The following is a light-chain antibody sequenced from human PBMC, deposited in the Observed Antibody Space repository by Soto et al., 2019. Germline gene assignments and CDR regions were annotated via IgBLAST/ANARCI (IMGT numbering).Light chain of an antibody. CDR3: QQYYSTPLT. J-gene: IGKJ4*01. CDR1: QTVFYSSNNKNY. Sequence: DIVMTQSPDSLAVSLGERATINCKSSQTVFYSSNNKNYLAWYQQKPGQPPKLLIYWASTRQSGVPDRFSGSGSDTDFTLTISSLQAEDVAVYYCQQYYSTPLTFGGGTKVELK. V-gene: IGKV4-1*01. CDR2: WAS.